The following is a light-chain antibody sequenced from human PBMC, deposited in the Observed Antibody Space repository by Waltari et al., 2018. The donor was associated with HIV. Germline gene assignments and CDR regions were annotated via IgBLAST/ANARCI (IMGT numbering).Light chain of an antibody. CDR3: SSYTSSNTVVV. V-gene: IGLV2-18*02. J-gene: IGLJ2*01. CDR2: EVR. CDR1: SSDVGNYNR. Sequence: QSALTQPPSVSGSPGQSVTISCTGTSSDVGNYNRVSWYQQPPGSAPKLMIYEVRNRRSGLPRRFSGSKSGNTASLTISGRQADDEADYCCSSYTSSNTVVVFGGGTKLTVL.